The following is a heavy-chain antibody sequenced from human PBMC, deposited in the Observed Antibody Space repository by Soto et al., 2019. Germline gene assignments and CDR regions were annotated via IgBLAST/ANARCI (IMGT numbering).Heavy chain of an antibody. D-gene: IGHD3-16*01. CDR2: IWYDGSNK. CDR1: GFKFRNYG. V-gene: IGHV3-33*01. J-gene: IGHJ3*01. Sequence: QVQLVESGGGVVQPGRSLRLSCVASGFKFRNYGMHWVRQAPGKGPEWVAVIWYDGSNKKYVDSVKSRFTISRDNSKNTLYLQRSRRRSEGTAVYYWATNSWGDHANAFDVWGQGTMVIVSS. CDR3: ATNSWGDHANAFDV.